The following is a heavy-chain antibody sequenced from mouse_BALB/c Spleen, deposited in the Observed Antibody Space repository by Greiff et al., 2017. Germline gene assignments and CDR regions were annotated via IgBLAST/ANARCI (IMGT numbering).Heavy chain of an antibody. CDR2: IYPGNGDT. J-gene: IGHJ3*01. CDR3: ARGLRQGWFAY. V-gene: IGHV1-12*01. CDR1: GYTFTSYN. D-gene: IGHD2-4*01. Sequence: QVQLQQPGAELVKPGASVKMSCKASGYTFTSYNMHWVKQTPGQGLEWIGAIYPGNGDTSYNQKFKGKATLTADKSSSTAYMQLSSLTSEDSAVYYCARGLRQGWFAYWGQGTLVTVSA.